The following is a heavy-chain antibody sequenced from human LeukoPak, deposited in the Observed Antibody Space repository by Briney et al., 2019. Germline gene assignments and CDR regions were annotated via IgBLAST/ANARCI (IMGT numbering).Heavy chain of an antibody. V-gene: IGHV1-8*01. J-gene: IGHJ4*02. D-gene: IGHD3-10*01. CDR3: ARGVRPAMVRGVIIRSRAFDY. Sequence: ASVKVSCKASGYTFTSYDINWVRQATGQGLEWMGWMNPNSGNTGYAQKFQGRVTMTRNTSISTAYMELSSLRSEDTAVYYCARGVRPAMVRGVIIRSRAFDYWGQGTLATVSS. CDR1: GYTFTSYD. CDR2: MNPNSGNT.